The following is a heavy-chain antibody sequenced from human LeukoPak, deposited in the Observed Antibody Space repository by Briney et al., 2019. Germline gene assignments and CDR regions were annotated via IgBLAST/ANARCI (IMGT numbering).Heavy chain of an antibody. V-gene: IGHV5-51*01. CDR2: IYPGDSDT. Sequence: ESLKISCNGSGYSFTSYWIGWVRQMPGKGLEWMGIIYPGDSDTRYSPSFQGQVTTSADKSISTAYLQWNSLKASDTAMYYCARLRPQDAFDIWGQGTMVSVSS. CDR3: ARLRPQDAFDI. J-gene: IGHJ3*02. CDR1: GYSFTSYW.